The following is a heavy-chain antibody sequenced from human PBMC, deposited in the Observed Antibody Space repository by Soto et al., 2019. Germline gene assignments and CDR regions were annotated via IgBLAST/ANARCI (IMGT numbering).Heavy chain of an antibody. J-gene: IGHJ4*02. V-gene: IGHV3-33*01. CDR1: GFTFSSYG. CDR3: ARELAGLQNY. CDR2: IWYDGSNK. Sequence: QVQLVESGGGVVQPGRSLRLSCAASGFTFSSYGMHWVRQTPGKGLEWVAVIWYDGSNKYYADSVKGRFTISRDNSKNTLYLQMNSLRAEDTAVYYCARELAGLQNYWGQGTLVTVSS. D-gene: IGHD2-15*01.